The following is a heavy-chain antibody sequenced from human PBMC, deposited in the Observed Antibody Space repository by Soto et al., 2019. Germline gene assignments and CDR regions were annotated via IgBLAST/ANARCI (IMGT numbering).Heavy chain of an antibody. CDR2: INTYNGNR. D-gene: IGHD3-22*01. J-gene: IGHJ4*02. CDR1: GYSFSSYG. V-gene: IGHV1-18*01. CDR3: ARDRLRGYDSSGVYS. Sequence: QVQLVQSGAELRKPGASVKVSCKASGYSFSSYGINWVRQAPGQGLEWMGWINTYNGNRNYAQKFEDRVTMTTATSTNTVYMELRSLKSDDTAIYYCARDRLRGYDSSGVYSWGQGTRVTVSS.